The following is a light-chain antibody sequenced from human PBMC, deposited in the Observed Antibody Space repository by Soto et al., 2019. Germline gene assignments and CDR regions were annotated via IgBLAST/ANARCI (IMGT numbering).Light chain of an antibody. V-gene: IGLV2-14*03. J-gene: IGLJ1*01. CDR3: SSYTTSNTRQIV. CDR2: DVS. Sequence: QSVLTQPASVSGSPGQSITISRTGTSSDVGGYNYVSWYQHHPGKAPKLIIYDVSNRPSGVSIRFSGSKSDNTASLTISGLQPEDEADYHCSSYTTSNTRQIVFGTGTKLTVL. CDR1: SSDVGGYNY.